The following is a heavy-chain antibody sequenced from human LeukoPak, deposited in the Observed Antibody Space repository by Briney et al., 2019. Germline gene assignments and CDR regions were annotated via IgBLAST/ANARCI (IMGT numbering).Heavy chain of an antibody. J-gene: IGHJ3*02. CDR3: ARALRGGAFDI. Sequence: AAVKVSCKASGYTFTSYAMNWVRQAPGQGLEWMGWINTNTENPTYAQGFTGRFVFSLDTSVSTAYLQISSLKAEDTAVYFCARALRGGAFDIWGQGTMVTVSS. D-gene: IGHD3-10*01. V-gene: IGHV7-4-1*02. CDR1: GYTFTSYA. CDR2: INTNTENP.